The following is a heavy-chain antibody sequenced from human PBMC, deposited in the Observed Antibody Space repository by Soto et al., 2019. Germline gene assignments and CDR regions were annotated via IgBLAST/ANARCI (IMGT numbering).Heavy chain of an antibody. D-gene: IGHD3-10*01. J-gene: IGHJ5*02. CDR3: AMSLWFGNTPNWFDP. CDR2: IYYSGHT. V-gene: IGHV4-39*01. Sequence: SETLSLTCNFSGCSISSSSYYWGWIRQPPGKGLEWIASIYYSGHTYYNPSLKSRVTISVDTSKNQFSLKLSSVTAADTAVYYCAMSLWFGNTPNWFDPWGQGTLVTVSS. CDR1: GCSISSSSYY.